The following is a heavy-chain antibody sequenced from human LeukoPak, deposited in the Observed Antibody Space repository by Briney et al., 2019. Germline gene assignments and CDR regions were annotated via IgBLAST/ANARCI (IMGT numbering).Heavy chain of an antibody. CDR2: INHSGST. CDR3: ARTPGGIAAAGTRWYFDY. J-gene: IGHJ4*02. Sequence: SETLSLTCAVYGGSFSGYYWSWIRQPPGKGLEWIGEINHSGSTNYNPSLKSRVTISVDTSKNQFSLKLSSVTAADTAAYYCARTPGGIAAAGTRWYFDYWGQGTLVTVSS. D-gene: IGHD6-13*01. V-gene: IGHV4-34*01. CDR1: GGSFSGYY.